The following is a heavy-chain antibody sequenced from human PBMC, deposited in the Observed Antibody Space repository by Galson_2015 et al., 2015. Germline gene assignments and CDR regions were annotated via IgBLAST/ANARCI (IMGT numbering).Heavy chain of an antibody. J-gene: IGHJ4*02. V-gene: IGHV3-30-3*01. CDR3: ARGRYYFDY. CDR1: GFTFSSYA. CDR2: ISYDGSNK. Sequence: SLRLSCAASGFTFSSYAMHWVRQAPGKGLEWVAVISYDGSNKYYADSVKGRFTISRDNSKNTLYLQMNSLRAEDTAVYYCARGRYYFDYWGQGTLVTVSS.